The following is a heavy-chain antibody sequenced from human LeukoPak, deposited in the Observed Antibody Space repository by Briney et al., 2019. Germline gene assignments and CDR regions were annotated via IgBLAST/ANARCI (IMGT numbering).Heavy chain of an antibody. J-gene: IGHJ5*02. CDR2: INSDGSST. Sequence: GGSLRLSCAASGFTFSSYWMHWVRQAPGKGLGWVSRINSDGSSTSYADSVKGRFTISRDNAKNTLYLQMNSLRAEDTAVYYCARPDSSGYNWFDPWGQGTLVTVSS. CDR1: GFTFSSYW. D-gene: IGHD3-22*01. V-gene: IGHV3-74*01. CDR3: ARPDSSGYNWFDP.